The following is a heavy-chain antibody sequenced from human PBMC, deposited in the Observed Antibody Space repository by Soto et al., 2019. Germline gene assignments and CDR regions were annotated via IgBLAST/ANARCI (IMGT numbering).Heavy chain of an antibody. CDR1: GYTFTNYY. CDR3: ATSVAHSSGWSHEDNWFDP. Sequence: GASVKVSCKASGYTFTNYYMHWVRQAPGQGLEWMGIINPSGGSTSYAQKFQGRVTMTRDTSTSTVYMELSSLRSEDTAVYYCATSVAHSSGWSHEDNWFDPWGQGTLVTGSS. J-gene: IGHJ5*02. CDR2: INPSGGST. V-gene: IGHV1-46*01. D-gene: IGHD6-19*01.